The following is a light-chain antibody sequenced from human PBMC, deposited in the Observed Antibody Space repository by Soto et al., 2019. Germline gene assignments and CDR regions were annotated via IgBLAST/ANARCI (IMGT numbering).Light chain of an antibody. V-gene: IGLV4-69*01. CDR1: SGHSSYA. Sequence: QSVLTQSPSASASLGVSVKLTCTLSSGHSSYAIAWHQQQPEKGPRYLMKLNSDGSHSKGDGTPDRFSGSSSGAERYLTISRLQSEDEADYYCQTWGTGIMVFGGGTKLTVL. CDR2: LNSDGSH. CDR3: QTWGTGIMV. J-gene: IGLJ2*01.